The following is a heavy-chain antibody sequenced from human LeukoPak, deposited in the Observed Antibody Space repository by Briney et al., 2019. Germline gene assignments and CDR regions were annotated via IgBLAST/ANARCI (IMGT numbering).Heavy chain of an antibody. CDR1: GFTFSDYY. CDR2: ISSSGSTI. J-gene: IGHJ4*02. V-gene: IGHV3-11*01. Sequence: GGSLRLSCAASGFTFSDYYMSWIRQAPGKGLEWVSYISSSGSTIYYADSVKGRFTISRDNSKNTLYLQMNSLRAEDTAVYYCAKGRSGYSGYDYLDYWGQGTLVTVSS. CDR3: AKGRSGYSGYDYLDY. D-gene: IGHD5-12*01.